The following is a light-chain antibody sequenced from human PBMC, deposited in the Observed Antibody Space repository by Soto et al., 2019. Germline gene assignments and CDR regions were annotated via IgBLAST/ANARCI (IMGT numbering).Light chain of an antibody. CDR1: QTVSTS. CDR2: TAA. V-gene: IGKV1-39*01. Sequence: DIQMNQSPSSLSASVGDRVTITCRASQTVSTSLNWYQQKLGKAPNLLIYTAASLQSGAPSRFSGSGSGTDFTLTISSLQPEDFGTYYCQQSHDFPYTFGQGTKVDIK. CDR3: QQSHDFPYT. J-gene: IGKJ2*01.